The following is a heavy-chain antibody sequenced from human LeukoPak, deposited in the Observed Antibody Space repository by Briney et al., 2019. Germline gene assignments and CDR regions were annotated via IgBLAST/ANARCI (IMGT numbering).Heavy chain of an antibody. Sequence: SETQSLTCTVSGGSISSYYWSWIRQPPGKGLEWIGYIYYSGSTNYNPSLKSRVTISVDTSKNQFSLKLSSVTAADTAVYYCARSDGYNYRYFDYWGQGTLVTVSS. D-gene: IGHD5-24*01. CDR1: GGSISSYY. V-gene: IGHV4-59*01. J-gene: IGHJ4*02. CDR2: IYYSGST. CDR3: ARSDGYNYRYFDY.